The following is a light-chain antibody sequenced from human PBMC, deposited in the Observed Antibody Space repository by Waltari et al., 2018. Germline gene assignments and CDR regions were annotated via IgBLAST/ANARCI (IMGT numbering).Light chain of an antibody. CDR1: QSISSW. J-gene: IGKJ1*01. Sequence: DIQLNQSPSTLSASVGDRVTITCRASQSISSWLAWYQQKPGKAHKLLIYKASSLETGVPSRFSGSGSVTDFTLTISSLQPDDFATYYCQQYNSYPWTFGQGTKVEIK. CDR2: KAS. V-gene: IGKV1-5*03. CDR3: QQYNSYPWT.